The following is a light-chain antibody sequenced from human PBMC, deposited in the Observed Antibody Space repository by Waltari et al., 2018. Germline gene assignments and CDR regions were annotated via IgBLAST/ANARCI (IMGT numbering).Light chain of an antibody. CDR1: QGFRSG. CDR2: AVS. CDR3: EQLDSYRRLT. J-gene: IGKJ3*01. Sequence: DIQLTQSPSFLSASVGDRVTITCRASQGFRSGLAWYQQIPGKAPKLLKYAVSTLHDGVPSRFSGSGSGTEFTHTIRKLQPEDFGTYCGEQLDSYRRLTFGAGTKVDIK. V-gene: IGKV1-9*01.